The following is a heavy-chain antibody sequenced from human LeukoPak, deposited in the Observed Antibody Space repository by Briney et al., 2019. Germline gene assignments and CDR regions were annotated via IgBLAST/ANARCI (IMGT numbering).Heavy chain of an antibody. D-gene: IGHD3-3*01. CDR2: ISGDGGST. CDR1: GFTFDDYA. CDR3: AKDARYYDFWSGYLDY. J-gene: IGHJ4*02. V-gene: IGHV3-43*02. Sequence: PGGSLRLSCAASGFTFDDYAMHWVRQAPGKGLEWVSLISGDGGSTCYADSVKGRFTISRDNSKNSLYLQMNSLRTEDTALYYCAKDARYYDFWSGYLDYWGQGTLVTVSS.